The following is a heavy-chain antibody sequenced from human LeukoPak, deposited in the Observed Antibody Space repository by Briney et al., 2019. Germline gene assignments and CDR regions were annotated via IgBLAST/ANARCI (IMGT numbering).Heavy chain of an antibody. J-gene: IGHJ2*01. CDR1: GFMFSNYG. CDR2: ICLSADNI. D-gene: IGHD5-12*01. Sequence: GGSLRLSCAASGFMFSNYGMAWVRQAPGKGLEWVSAICLSADNIHYADFVEGRFTISRDNSKNTLYLQMNSLRVEDTAVYYCARSGYDYWYFDLWGRGTRVTVSS. CDR3: ARSGYDYWYFDL. V-gene: IGHV3-23*01.